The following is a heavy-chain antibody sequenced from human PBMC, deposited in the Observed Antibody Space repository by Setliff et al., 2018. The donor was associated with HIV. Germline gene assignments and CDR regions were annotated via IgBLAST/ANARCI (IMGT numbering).Heavy chain of an antibody. CDR1: GGSFSGYY. J-gene: IGHJ6*02. V-gene: IGHV4-34*01. D-gene: IGHD2-2*01. CDR2: IIHTGST. Sequence: KTSETLSLPCAVYGGSFSGYYWSWNRQPPGKVLEWIGQIIHTGSTTYNPSLKSRVTISRDTSKNQFPLRLSSVTASDTAVYYCARGRSCSSSSCYLVYYYYYGMDVWGHGSTVTVSS. CDR3: ARGRSCSSSSCYLVYYYYYGMDV.